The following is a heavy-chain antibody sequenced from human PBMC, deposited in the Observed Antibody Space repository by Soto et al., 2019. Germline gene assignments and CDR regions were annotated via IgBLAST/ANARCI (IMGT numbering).Heavy chain of an antibody. CDR3: ARRYGSAFDI. CDR1: GRSITSDY. D-gene: IGHD3-10*01. Sequence: SDTLSVTSPVTGRSITSDYWSWIRQPPGKGLEWIGYIYYSGSTNYNPSLKSRVTISVDTSKNQFSLKLSSVTAADTAVYYCARRYGSAFDIWGQGTMVT. CDR2: IYYSGST. V-gene: IGHV4-59*08. J-gene: IGHJ3*02.